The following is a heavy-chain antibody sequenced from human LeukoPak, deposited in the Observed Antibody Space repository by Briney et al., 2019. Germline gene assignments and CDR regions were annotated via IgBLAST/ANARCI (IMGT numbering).Heavy chain of an antibody. Sequence: PSETLSLTCTVSGGTISSYYWSWIRQPPGKGLERIGYISNSGDTNYTPSLKSRVAISVDTSKNQFSLKLSSVTAADTAVYYCARERSYDFWSGYYSHYYYGMDVWGQGTTVTVSS. CDR1: GGTISSYY. V-gene: IGHV4-59*12. CDR2: ISNSGDT. CDR3: ARERSYDFWSGYYSHYYYGMDV. J-gene: IGHJ6*02. D-gene: IGHD3-3*01.